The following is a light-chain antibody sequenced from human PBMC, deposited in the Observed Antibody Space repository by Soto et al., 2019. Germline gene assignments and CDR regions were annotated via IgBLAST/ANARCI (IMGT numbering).Light chain of an antibody. CDR1: SGHNSYA. CDR3: QTWGTGIVI. Sequence: QPVLTQSPSASASLGASVKLTCTLSSGHNSYAIAWHQQQPEKGPRYLMKINSDGTHYKGDGIPDRFSGSSSGAGRYLTISSLQSEDEADYYCQTWGTGIVIFGGGTKVTVL. V-gene: IGLV4-69*02. J-gene: IGLJ2*01. CDR2: INSDGTH.